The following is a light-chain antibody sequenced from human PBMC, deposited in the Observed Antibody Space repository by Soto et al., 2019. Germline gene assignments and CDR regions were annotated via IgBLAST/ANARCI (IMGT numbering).Light chain of an antibody. J-gene: IGKJ1*01. CDR1: QSVSSSY. CDR2: GAS. Sequence: EIVLTQSPGTLSLSPGERATVSCRASQSVSSSYLAWYQQKPGQAPRLLIYGASSRATGIPDRFSGSGSGTDFTLTISRLEPEDFAVYYCQQYGSPRAFGQGTKVEIK. V-gene: IGKV3-20*01. CDR3: QQYGSPRA.